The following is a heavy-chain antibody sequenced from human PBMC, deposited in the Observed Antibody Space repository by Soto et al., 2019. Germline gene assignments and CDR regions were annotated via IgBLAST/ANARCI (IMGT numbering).Heavy chain of an antibody. J-gene: IGHJ6*02. CDR3: AGGVQDSSNVYYYYGMDV. D-gene: IGHD6-13*01. V-gene: IGHV4-31*02. CDR1: GGSISSGGYY. Sequence: PSETLSLTCTVSGGSISSGGYYWSWIRQHPGKGLEWIGYIDYSGSTYYNPSLKRRVTISVDTSKNQFSLKLSSVTAADTAVYCGAGGVQDSSNVYYYYGMDVWGQGTTVTVSS. CDR2: IDYSGST.